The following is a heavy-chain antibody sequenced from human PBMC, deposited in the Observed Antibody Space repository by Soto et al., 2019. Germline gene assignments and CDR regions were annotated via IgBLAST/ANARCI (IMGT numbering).Heavy chain of an antibody. D-gene: IGHD2-15*01. V-gene: IGHV6-1*01. J-gene: IGHJ6*02. CDR2: TYYRSKWYN. CDR3: ARADIVVVVAEYYYYGMDV. CDR1: GDSVSSNSAA. Sequence: SQTLSLTCAISGDSVSSNSAAWNWIRQSPSRGLEWLGRTYYRSKWYNDYAVSVKSRITINPDTSKNQFSLQLNSVTPEDTAVYYCARADIVVVVAEYYYYGMDVWGQGTTVTSP.